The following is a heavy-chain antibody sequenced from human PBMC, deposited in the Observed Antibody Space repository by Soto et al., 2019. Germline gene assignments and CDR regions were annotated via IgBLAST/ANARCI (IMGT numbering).Heavy chain of an antibody. V-gene: IGHV3-23*01. CDR1: GFSFRSYA. D-gene: IGHD4-17*01. CDR3: AKASMPENYVDTLFDY. CDR2: FSAGGRA. J-gene: IGHJ4*02. Sequence: HLLESGGGLIQPGGSLRLSCEASGFSFRSYALSWVRQAPGKGLEWFSTFSAGGRAYYADSVKGRFTIANDTSKNTLILQARSLRAEDTAVYYCAKASMPENYVDTLFDYWGQGTRVTVSS.